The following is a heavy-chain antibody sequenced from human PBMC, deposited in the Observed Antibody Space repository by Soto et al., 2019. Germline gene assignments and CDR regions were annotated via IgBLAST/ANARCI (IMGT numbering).Heavy chain of an antibody. V-gene: IGHV1-2*02. CDR1: GYSFSDYF. Sequence: QVQLVQSGAEVKKSGASVKVSCKPSGYSFSDYFIQWVRQAPGQGLEWVAWINPKTAATNYAKKFQGRVSLTWDTSSTTAYMELTRLRPDDTAVYYCARIKWGLNYYNGMDVWGQGTTVSVSS. J-gene: IGHJ6*02. CDR3: ARIKWGLNYYNGMDV. CDR2: INPKTAAT. D-gene: IGHD1-26*01.